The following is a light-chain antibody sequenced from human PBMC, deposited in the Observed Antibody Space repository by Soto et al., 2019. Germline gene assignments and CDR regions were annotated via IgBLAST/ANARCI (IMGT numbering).Light chain of an antibody. J-gene: IGKJ4*01. CDR1: QDVRIY. Sequence: PGARATLSCRTSQDVRIYLAWFQQKPGQAPRLLIYDASRRATGIPARFSGSGSGTDFSLTISSLEPEDSAVYYCQQRDHGLTFGGGTKLEIK. CDR3: QQRDHGLT. V-gene: IGKV3-11*01. CDR2: DAS.